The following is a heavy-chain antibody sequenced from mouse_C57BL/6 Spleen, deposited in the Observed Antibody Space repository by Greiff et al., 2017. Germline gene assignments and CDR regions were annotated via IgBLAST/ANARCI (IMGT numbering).Heavy chain of an antibody. J-gene: IGHJ3*01. Sequence: QVQLQQPGAELVKPGASVKVSCKASGYTFTSYWMHWVKQRPGQGLEWIGRIHPSDSDTNYNQKFKGKATLTVDKSSSTAYMQLSSLTSEGSAVYYCAIGEGYYYYDRGRFAYWGQGTLVTVSA. CDR2: IHPSDSDT. V-gene: IGHV1-74*01. CDR3: AIGEGYYYYDRGRFAY. D-gene: IGHD2-4*01. CDR1: GYTFTSYW.